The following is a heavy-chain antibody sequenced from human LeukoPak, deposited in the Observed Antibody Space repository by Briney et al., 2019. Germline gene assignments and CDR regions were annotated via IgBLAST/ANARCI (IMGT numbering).Heavy chain of an antibody. D-gene: IGHD6-19*01. CDR2: IYYSGST. V-gene: IGHV4-59*01. J-gene: IGHJ5*02. CDR3: ARDSSGLNWFDP. CDR1: GGSISSYY. Sequence: NPSETLSLTRTVSGGSISSYYWGWIRQSPGKGLEWIGYIYYSGSTNYNPSLKSRVTISVDTSKNQFSLKLSSVTAADTAVYYCARDSSGLNWFDPWGQGTLVTVSS.